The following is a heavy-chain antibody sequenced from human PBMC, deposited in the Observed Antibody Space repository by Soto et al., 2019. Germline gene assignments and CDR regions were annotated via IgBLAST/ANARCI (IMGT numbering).Heavy chain of an antibody. D-gene: IGHD1-26*01. V-gene: IGHV1-69*01. J-gene: IGHJ6*02. CDR3: ARARWEATLGTYYGMDV. CDR1: GGTFSSYA. CDR2: LIPIFGTA. Sequence: QVQLVQSGAEVKKPGSSVKVSCKASGGTFSSYAISWVRQAPGQGLEWMGGLIPIFGTANYAQKFQGRVTITADESTSTAYMELSSLRSEDTAVYYCARARWEATLGTYYGMDVWGQGTTVTVSS.